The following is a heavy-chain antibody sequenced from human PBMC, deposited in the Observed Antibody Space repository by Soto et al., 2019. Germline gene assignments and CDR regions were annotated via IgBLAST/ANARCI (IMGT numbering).Heavy chain of an antibody. Sequence: SVKVSCNTSGYTFTTYCISWVLQAPGQGLEWMIWISTSNGNTNYAQKFQGRATMTTDTSTTTATMELRSLTPDDTAVYCCVRDSFGHAVFDYWSQGALVTVSS. CDR2: ISTSNGNT. J-gene: IGHJ4*02. V-gene: IGHV1-18*04. CDR1: GYTFTTYC. CDR3: VRDSFGHAVFDY. D-gene: IGHD2-2*01.